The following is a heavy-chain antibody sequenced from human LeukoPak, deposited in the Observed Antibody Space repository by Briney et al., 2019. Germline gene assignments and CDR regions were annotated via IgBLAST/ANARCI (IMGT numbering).Heavy chain of an antibody. CDR3: AGGNYYDSSGYYYPYYYGMDV. CDR1: GGSISSYY. V-gene: IGHV4-59*01. J-gene: IGHJ6*02. Sequence: SETLSLTCTVSGGSISSYYWSWIRQPPGKGLEWIGYIYYSGSTNYNPSLKSRVTISIDTSKNQFSLKLSSVTAADTAVYYCAGGNYYDSSGYYYPYYYGMDVWGQGTTVTVSS. D-gene: IGHD3-22*01. CDR2: IYYSGST.